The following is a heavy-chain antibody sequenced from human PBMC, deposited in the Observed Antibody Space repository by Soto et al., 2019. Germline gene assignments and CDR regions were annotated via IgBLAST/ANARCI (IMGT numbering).Heavy chain of an antibody. V-gene: IGHV1-69*13. J-gene: IGHJ5*02. D-gene: IGHD1-26*01. CDR3: ARDVGATLNWFDP. CDR2: IIPIFGTA. Sequence: ASVKVSCKASGGTFSSYAISWVRQAPGQGLEWMGGIIPIFGTANYAQKFQGRVTITADESTSTAYMELSSLRSEDTAVYYCARDVGATLNWFDPWGQGTLVTVSS. CDR1: GGTFSSYA.